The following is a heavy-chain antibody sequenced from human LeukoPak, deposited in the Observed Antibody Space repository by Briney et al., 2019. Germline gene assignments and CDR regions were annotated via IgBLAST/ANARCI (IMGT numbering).Heavy chain of an antibody. J-gene: IGHJ4*02. D-gene: IGHD5-18*01. Sequence: SETLSLTCTVSGGSISSGSYYWSWIRQPAGKGLEWIGRIYTSGSTNYNPSLKSRVTISVDTSKNQFSLKLSSVTAADTAVYYCARYSYGDFDYWGQGTLATVSS. CDR2: IYTSGST. CDR1: GGSISSGSYY. CDR3: ARYSYGDFDY. V-gene: IGHV4-61*02.